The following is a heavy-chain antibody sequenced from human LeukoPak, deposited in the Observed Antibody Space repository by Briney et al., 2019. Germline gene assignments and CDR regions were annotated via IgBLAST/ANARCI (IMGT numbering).Heavy chain of an antibody. CDR2: INHSGST. J-gene: IGHJ6*02. CDR1: GGSFSGYY. CDR3: ARDLAFWSGYSERYGMDV. D-gene: IGHD3-3*01. V-gene: IGHV4-34*01. Sequence: SETLSLTCAVYGGSFSGYYWSWIRQPPGKGLEWIGEINHSGSTNYNPSLKSRVTISVDTSKNQFSLKLSSVTAADTAVYYCARDLAFWSGYSERYGMDVWGQGTTVTVSS.